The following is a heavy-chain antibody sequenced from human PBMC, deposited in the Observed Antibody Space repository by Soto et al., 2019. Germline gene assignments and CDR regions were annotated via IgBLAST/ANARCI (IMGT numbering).Heavy chain of an antibody. V-gene: IGHV1-69*13. D-gene: IGHD2-2*01. CDR3: ARVGCSSTSCYRYWFDP. CDR1: GGTFSSYA. J-gene: IGHJ5*02. CDR2: TIPIFGTA. Sequence: ASVKVSCKASGGTFSSYAISWVRQAPGQGLEWMGGTIPIFGTANYAQKFQGRVTITADESTSTAYMELSSLRSEDTAVYYCARVGCSSTSCYRYWFDPWGQGTLVTVSS.